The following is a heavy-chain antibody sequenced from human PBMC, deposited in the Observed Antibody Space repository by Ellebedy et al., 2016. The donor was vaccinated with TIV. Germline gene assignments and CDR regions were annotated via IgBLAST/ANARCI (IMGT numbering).Heavy chain of an antibody. D-gene: IGHD1-26*01. J-gene: IGHJ4*02. Sequence: GGSLRLSXATSGFTFSTYWMSWVRQAPGKGLEWVANMKGDGSVTYYTDSVKGRFTISRDNAKDSLYLQINSLRGDDTAVYYCARDSGSAHHFDFWGQGTLVTVSS. V-gene: IGHV3-7*04. CDR2: MKGDGSVT. CDR1: GFTFSTYW. CDR3: ARDSGSAHHFDF.